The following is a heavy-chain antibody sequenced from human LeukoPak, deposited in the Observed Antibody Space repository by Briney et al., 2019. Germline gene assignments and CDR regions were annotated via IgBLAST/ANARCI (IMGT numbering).Heavy chain of an antibody. J-gene: IGHJ3*02. Sequence: PSETLSLTCTVSGGSISSGGYYWSWIRQPPGKGLEWIGYIYYSGSTNYNPSLKSRVTISVDTSKNQFSLKLSSVTAADTAVYYCARSLAAAALGAFDIWGQGTMVTVSS. CDR3: ARSLAAAALGAFDI. D-gene: IGHD6-13*01. CDR2: IYYSGST. CDR1: GGSISSGGYY. V-gene: IGHV4-61*08.